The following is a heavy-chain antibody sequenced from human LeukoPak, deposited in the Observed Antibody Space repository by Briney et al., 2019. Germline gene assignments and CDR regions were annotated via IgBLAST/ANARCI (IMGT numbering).Heavy chain of an antibody. CDR1: GFTFSNYA. J-gene: IGHJ4*02. V-gene: IGHV3-23*01. CDR2: ISNSADST. D-gene: IGHD3-3*01. Sequence: PGGSLRLSCAASGFTFSNYAMSWVRQAPGKGLEWVSGISNSADSTYYADSVKGRFTISRDNSQNTLYLQMSSLRAEDTAVYYCAKDRDFWSGYYHFDYWGQGTLVTVSS. CDR3: AKDRDFWSGYYHFDY.